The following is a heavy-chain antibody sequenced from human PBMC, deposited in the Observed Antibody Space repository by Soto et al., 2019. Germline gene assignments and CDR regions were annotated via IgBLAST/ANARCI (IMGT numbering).Heavy chain of an antibody. D-gene: IGHD3-10*01. CDR2: IYYSGST. CDR3: ARVWPCGHPYYHFDY. J-gene: IGHJ4*02. CDR1: GDSISGDF. Sequence: QVQLQESGPGLVKPSETLSLTCTVSGDSISGDFWSWIRQPPGKALEWIGYIYYSGSTNYNPSLKSRVTISVDTSKNQFSLRLRYVTAADTAVYYCARVWPCGHPYYHFDYWGQGTLVTVSS. V-gene: IGHV4-59*01.